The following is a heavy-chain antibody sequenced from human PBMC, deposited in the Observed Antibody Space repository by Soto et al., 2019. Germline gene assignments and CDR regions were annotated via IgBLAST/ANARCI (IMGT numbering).Heavy chain of an antibody. CDR3: ARDHGSSALGFQH. Sequence: SQTLSLTCAISGDRVSSNSAAGNGIIHSRSRGLEWLGRTYYRSKWYNDYAVSVKSRITINPDTSKNQFSLQLNSVTPEDTAVYYCARDHGSSALGFQHWGQGTLVTVSS. CDR2: TYYRSKWYN. V-gene: IGHV6-1*01. CDR1: GDRVSSNSAA. J-gene: IGHJ1*01. D-gene: IGHD6-6*01.